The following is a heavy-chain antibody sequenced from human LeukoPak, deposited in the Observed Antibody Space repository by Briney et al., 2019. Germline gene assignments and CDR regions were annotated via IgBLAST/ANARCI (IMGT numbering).Heavy chain of an antibody. Sequence: PGGSLRLSCAASGFTFSSYAMHWVRQAPGKGLEWVSSLSWNTGSIDYADSVKGRFTISRDNAKNSLYLQMNSLRAEDTALYYCAKDMGDGYNYNYYGMDVWGQGTTVTVSS. CDR3: AKDMGDGYNYNYYGMDV. D-gene: IGHD5-24*01. V-gene: IGHV3-9*01. J-gene: IGHJ6*02. CDR1: GFTFSSYA. CDR2: LSWNTGSI.